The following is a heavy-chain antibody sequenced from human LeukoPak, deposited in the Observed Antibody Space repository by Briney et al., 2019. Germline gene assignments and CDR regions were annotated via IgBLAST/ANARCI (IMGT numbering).Heavy chain of an antibody. D-gene: IGHD4-17*01. Sequence: PGGSLRLSCAASGFTFSSYAMSWVRQAPGKGLEWVAVIWYDGSNKYYADSVKGRFTISRDNSKNTLYLQMNSLRAEDTAVYYCAREDYGDLEPYYYYGMDVWGQGTTVTVSS. V-gene: IGHV3-33*08. CDR3: AREDYGDLEPYYYYGMDV. CDR2: IWYDGSNK. CDR1: GFTFSSYA. J-gene: IGHJ6*02.